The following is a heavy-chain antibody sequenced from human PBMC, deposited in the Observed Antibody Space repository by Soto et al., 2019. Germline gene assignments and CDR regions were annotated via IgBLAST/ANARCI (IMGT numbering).Heavy chain of an antibody. CDR1: GGSFSGYY. Sequence: PSETLSLTCAAYGGSFSGYYWSWIRQPPGKGLEWIGGINHSGSTNYNPSLKSRVTISVDTSKNQFSLKLSSVTAADTAVYYCARGRFMVRGVISYYYYYGMDVWGQGTTVTVSS. V-gene: IGHV4-34*01. CDR3: ARGRFMVRGVISYYYYYGMDV. CDR2: INHSGST. J-gene: IGHJ6*02. D-gene: IGHD3-10*01.